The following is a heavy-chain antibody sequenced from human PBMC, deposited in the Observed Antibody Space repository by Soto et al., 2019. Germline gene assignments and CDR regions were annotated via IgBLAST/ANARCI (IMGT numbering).Heavy chain of an antibody. CDR3: VKVSLSSGCFDY. V-gene: IGHV3-23*01. CDR2: ISGSGGST. J-gene: IGHJ4*02. D-gene: IGHD6-19*01. Sequence: PGGSLRLSCAASGFTFSSYAMSWVRQAPGKGLEWVSAISGSGGSTYYADSVKGRFTISRDNSKNTLYLQMNSLRAEDTAVYYCVKVSLSSGCFDYWGQGTLVTVSS. CDR1: GFTFSSYA.